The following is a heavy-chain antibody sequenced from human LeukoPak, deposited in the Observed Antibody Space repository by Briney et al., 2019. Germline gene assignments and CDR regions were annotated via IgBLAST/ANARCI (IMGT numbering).Heavy chain of an antibody. J-gene: IGHJ3*02. D-gene: IGHD6-19*01. CDR3: ARPYTSGWGNAFDI. Sequence: GGSLRLSCAASGFTFSSYWMYWVRQAPGKGLVWVSRINSDGSSTTYADSAKGRFTISRDNAKNTLYLQMNSLRAEDTAVYYCARPYTSGWGNAFDIWGQGTMVTVSS. V-gene: IGHV3-74*01. CDR1: GFTFSSYW. CDR2: INSDGSST.